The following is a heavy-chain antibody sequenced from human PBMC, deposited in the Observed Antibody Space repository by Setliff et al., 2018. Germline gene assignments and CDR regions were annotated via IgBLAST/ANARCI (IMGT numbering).Heavy chain of an antibody. J-gene: IGHJ4*02. CDR3: ARGGKAADARKGLFEN. D-gene: IGHD6-13*01. Sequence: EASVKVSCKASGHIFNSYGISWVRQAPGQGLEWMGIINPGGGSASVVDNFQDRVTMTRDTSTSTVYLDLSSLRSEDTAVYYCARGGKAADARKGLFENWGQGTLVTVSS. CDR1: GHIFNSYG. CDR2: INPGGGSA. V-gene: IGHV1-46*02.